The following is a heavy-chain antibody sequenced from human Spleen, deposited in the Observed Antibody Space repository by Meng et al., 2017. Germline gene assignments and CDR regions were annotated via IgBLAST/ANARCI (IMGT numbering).Heavy chain of an antibody. CDR3: ARGDGYIIDY. CDR1: GDSVSSNSAA. CDR2: AYYRSKCHN. Sequence: QVQLQQPGPGLVKPSQTLSLPCAISGDSVSSNSAAWNWIRRSPSGGLEWLGRAYYRSKCHNDSALSVKSRITISRDTSKNHLSLHLTSVTPEDTAVYYCARGDGYIIDYWGQGTLVTVSS. D-gene: IGHD5-24*01. V-gene: IGHV6-1*01. J-gene: IGHJ4*02.